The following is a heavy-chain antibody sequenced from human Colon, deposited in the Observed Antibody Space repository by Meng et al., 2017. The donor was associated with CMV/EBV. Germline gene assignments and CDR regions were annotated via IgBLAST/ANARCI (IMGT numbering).Heavy chain of an antibody. CDR1: GGSFSPYY. CDR2: IDHTGST. CDR3: ARGGGTPIRGVLPFDF. Sequence: QGQLPQGGAGLLKPSEPLSLTCALYGGSFSPYYWSWIRQSPGKGLEWIAEIDHTGSTNYNPSLKSRVTISIDTSNSHFSLNLTSATAADTAVYYCARGGGTPIRGVLPFDFWGQGTLVTVSS. J-gene: IGHJ4*02. D-gene: IGHD3-10*01. V-gene: IGHV4-34*01.